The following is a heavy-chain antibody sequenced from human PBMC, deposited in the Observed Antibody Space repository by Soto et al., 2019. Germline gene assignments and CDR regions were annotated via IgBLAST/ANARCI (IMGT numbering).Heavy chain of an antibody. Sequence: TLSLTCTVSGGSFSNGNYYWSWIRQPPGKGLEWIGYIYYSESTYYNPYHKSQLTKSVDTSKNQFSLKLSSLTAADTAVYYCARVRHINAFDIWGQGTMV. CDR3: ARVRHINAFDI. CDR2: IYYSEST. D-gene: IGHD1-20*01. V-gene: IGHV4-30-4*01. J-gene: IGHJ3*02. CDR1: GGSFSNGNYY.